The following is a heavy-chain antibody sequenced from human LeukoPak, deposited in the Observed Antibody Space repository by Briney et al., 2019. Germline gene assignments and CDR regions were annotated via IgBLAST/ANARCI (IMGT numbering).Heavy chain of an antibody. V-gene: IGHV3-43D*03. CDR1: GFTFGEYG. Sequence: GGSLRLSCVGSGFTFGEYGMHWVRQVPGKGLEWVSHITWDGGSTYYAGSVRGRFTISRDNSKNSLYLQMNSLGAEDTALYYCAKDIHIGHGSGWPESWGQGTLVTVSS. D-gene: IGHD6-19*01. CDR2: ITWDGGST. CDR3: AKDIHIGHGSGWPES. J-gene: IGHJ5*02.